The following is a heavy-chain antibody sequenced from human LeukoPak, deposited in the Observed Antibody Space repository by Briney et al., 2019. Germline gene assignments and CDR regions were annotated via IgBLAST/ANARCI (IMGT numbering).Heavy chain of an antibody. V-gene: IGHV1-8*01. Sequence: ASVKVSCKASGYTFTSYDINWVRQATGQGLEWMGWMNPNSGNTAYAQKFQGRVTMTRNTSISTAYMELSSLRSEDTAVYYCARGLLWRILDKIDDAFDIWGQGTMVTVSS. CDR2: MNPNSGNT. CDR1: GYTFTSYD. J-gene: IGHJ3*02. CDR3: ARGLLWRILDKIDDAFDI. D-gene: IGHD3-16*01.